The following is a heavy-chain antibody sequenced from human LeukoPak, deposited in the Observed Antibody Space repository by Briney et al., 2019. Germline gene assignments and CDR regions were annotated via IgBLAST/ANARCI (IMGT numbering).Heavy chain of an antibody. CDR1: GYTFTSYG. CDR2: ISAYNGNT. J-gene: IGHJ6*02. CDR3: ARRTYSSGPYYYYYYGMDV. Sequence: ASVKVSCKASGYTFTSYGFSWVRQAPGQGLEWMGWISAYNGNTNYAQKLQGRVTMTTDTSTSTAYMELSSLRSEDTAVYYCARRTYSSGPYYYYYYGMDVWGQGTTVAVSS. D-gene: IGHD6-19*01. V-gene: IGHV1-18*01.